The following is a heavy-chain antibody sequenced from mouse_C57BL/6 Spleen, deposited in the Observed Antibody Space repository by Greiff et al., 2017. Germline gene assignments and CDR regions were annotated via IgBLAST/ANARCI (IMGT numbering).Heavy chain of an antibody. CDR2: IYPGDGDT. Sequence: VQLQQSGPELVKPGASVKISCKASGFAFSSSWMNWVKQRPGKGLEWIGRIYPGDGDTNYNGKFKGKATLTADKSSSTAYMQLSILTSEDAAVYVCARGDLYPWFAYWGQGTLVTVSA. D-gene: IGHD2-1*01. J-gene: IGHJ3*01. V-gene: IGHV1-82*01. CDR3: ARGDLYPWFAY. CDR1: GFAFSSSW.